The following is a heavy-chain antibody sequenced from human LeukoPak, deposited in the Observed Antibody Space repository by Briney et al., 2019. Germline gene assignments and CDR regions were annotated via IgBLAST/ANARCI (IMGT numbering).Heavy chain of an antibody. CDR1: GGSISSGGYY. V-gene: IGHV4-30-2*01. J-gene: IGHJ6*03. Sequence: SETLSLTCTVSGGSISSGGYYWSWIRQPPGKGLEWIGYIYRSGSTYYNPSLKSRVTISVDRSKNQFSLKLSSVTAADTAVYYCATNPSGGSYRYYYYYYMDVWGKGTTVTVSS. D-gene: IGHD1-26*01. CDR2: IYRSGST. CDR3: ATNPSGGSYRYYYYYYMDV.